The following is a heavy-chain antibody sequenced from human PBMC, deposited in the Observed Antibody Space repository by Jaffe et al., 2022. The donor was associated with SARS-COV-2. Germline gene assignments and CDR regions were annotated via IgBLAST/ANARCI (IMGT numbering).Heavy chain of an antibody. Sequence: QVQLVESGGGVVQPGTSLRLSCAAPGIRLPLHWVRQAPGKGLEWLAVMTYDGSSITYADSVKGRFTISRDRSRDTLFLQMESLTADDTALYYCAREGHDDYDKGGPLDYWGRGTLVTVSS. CDR3: AREGHDDYDKGGPLDY. J-gene: IGHJ4*02. CDR2: MTYDGSSI. V-gene: IGHV3-30*04. D-gene: IGHD3-22*01. CDR1: GIRLP.